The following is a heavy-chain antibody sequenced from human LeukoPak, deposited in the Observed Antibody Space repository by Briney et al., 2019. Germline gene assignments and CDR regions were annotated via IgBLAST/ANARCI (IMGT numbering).Heavy chain of an antibody. D-gene: IGHD6-19*01. CDR2: IYTSGST. CDR1: GGSISSGSYY. V-gene: IGHV4-61*02. Sequence: SQTLSLTCTVSGGSISSGSYYWSWIRQPAGKGLEWIGRIYTSGSTNYNPSLKSRVTISVDTSKNQFSLKLSSVTAADTAVYYCAREGAVAGKLLVIAENWFDPWGQGTLVTVSS. J-gene: IGHJ5*02. CDR3: AREGAVAGKLLVIAENWFDP.